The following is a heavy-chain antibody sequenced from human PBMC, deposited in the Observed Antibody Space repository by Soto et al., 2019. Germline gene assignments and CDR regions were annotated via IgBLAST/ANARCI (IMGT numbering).Heavy chain of an antibody. D-gene: IGHD6-19*01. Sequence: PSETLSLTCTVSGGSISSSSYYWGWIRQPPGKGLEWIGSIYYSGSTYYNPSLKSRVTISVDTSKNQFSLQLNSVTPEDTAVYYCARGMMYRGGQWLVPYGMDVWGQGTTVTVSS. V-gene: IGHV4-39*01. CDR1: GGSISSSSYY. CDR2: IYYSGST. CDR3: ARGMMYRGGQWLVPYGMDV. J-gene: IGHJ6*02.